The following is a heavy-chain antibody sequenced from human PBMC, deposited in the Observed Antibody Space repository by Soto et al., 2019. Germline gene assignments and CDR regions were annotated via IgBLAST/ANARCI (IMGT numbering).Heavy chain of an antibody. Sequence: QVQLVESGGGVVQPGRSLRLSCAASGFTFSSYAMHWVRQAPGKGLEWVAVISYDGSNKYYADSVKGRFTISRDNSTNTLYLQMNSLRAEDTAVYYCVIGLYSSSWSILYYYGMDVWGQGTTVTVSS. CDR3: VIGLYSSSWSILYYYGMDV. D-gene: IGHD6-13*01. CDR1: GFTFSSYA. J-gene: IGHJ6*02. CDR2: ISYDGSNK. V-gene: IGHV3-30-3*01.